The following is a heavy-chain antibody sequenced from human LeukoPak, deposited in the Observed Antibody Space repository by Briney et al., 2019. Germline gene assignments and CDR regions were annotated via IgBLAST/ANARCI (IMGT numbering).Heavy chain of an antibody. CDR3: ATTVVVPAAIFWFDP. D-gene: IGHD2-2*01. Sequence: ASVKVSCKASGYTFTGYYMHWVRQAPGQGLEWMGWINPNSGGTNYAQKFQGRVTMTRDTSISTAYMELSRLRSDYTAVYYCATTVVVPAAIFWFDPWGQGTLVTVSS. V-gene: IGHV1-2*02. CDR1: GYTFTGYY. J-gene: IGHJ5*02. CDR2: INPNSGGT.